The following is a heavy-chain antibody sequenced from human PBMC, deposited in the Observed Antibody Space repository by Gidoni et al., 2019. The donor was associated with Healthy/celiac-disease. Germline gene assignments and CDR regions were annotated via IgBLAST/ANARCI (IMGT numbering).Heavy chain of an antibody. J-gene: IGHJ4*02. D-gene: IGHD1-26*01. CDR3: ARGTVAVGYFFDY. CDR2: IYYSGST. Sequence: QVQLQESGPGLVKPSETLSLTCTVSGGSISSYYWSWIRQPPGKGLEWIGYIYYSGSTNNNPSLKSRVTISVDMSKNQFSLKLTSVTAADTAVYYCARGTVAVGYFFDYWGQGTLVTVSS. CDR1: GGSISSYY. V-gene: IGHV4-59*01.